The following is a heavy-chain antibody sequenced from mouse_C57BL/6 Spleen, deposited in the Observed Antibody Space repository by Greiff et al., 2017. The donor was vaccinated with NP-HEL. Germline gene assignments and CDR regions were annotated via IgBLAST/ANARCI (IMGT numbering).Heavy chain of an antibody. D-gene: IGHD1-1*01. CDR1: GYTFTSYW. V-gene: IGHV1-69*01. CDR2: IDPSDSYT. J-gene: IGHJ4*01. CDR3: ARGEYGSSYEGAMDY. Sequence: QVQLQQPGAELVMPGASVKLSCKASGYTFTSYWMHWVKQRPGQGLEWIGEIDPSDSYTNYNQKFKGKSTLTVDKSSSTAYMQLSSLTSEDSAVYYCARGEYGSSYEGAMDYWGQGTSVTVSS.